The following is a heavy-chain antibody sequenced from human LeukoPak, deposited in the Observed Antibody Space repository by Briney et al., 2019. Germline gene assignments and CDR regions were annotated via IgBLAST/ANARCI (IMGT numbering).Heavy chain of an antibody. CDR2: INPNSGGT. J-gene: IGHJ4*02. D-gene: IGHD3-16*02. Sequence: GASVKVSCKASGYTFTGYYMHWVRQAPGQGLEWMGWINPNSGGTNYAQKFQGRVTMTRDTSISTAYMEPSRLRSDDTAVYYCAQGDMITFGGVIVSLHFDYWGQGTLVTVSS. CDR1: GYTFTGYY. V-gene: IGHV1-2*02. CDR3: AQGDMITFGGVIVSLHFDY.